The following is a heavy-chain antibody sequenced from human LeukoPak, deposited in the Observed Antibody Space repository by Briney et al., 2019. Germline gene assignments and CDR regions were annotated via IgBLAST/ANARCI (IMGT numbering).Heavy chain of an antibody. CDR2: IIPILDIA. V-gene: IGHV1-69*04. CDR1: GGTFSSYA. Sequence: GASVKVSCKASGGTFSSYAISWVRQAPGQGLEWMGRIIPILDIANYAQKFQGRVTITADKSTSAAYMELSSLRSEDTAVYYCARDRPCSGGSCYPGEPLNPLDYWGQGTLVTVSS. CDR3: ARDRPCSGGSCYPGEPLNPLDY. J-gene: IGHJ4*02. D-gene: IGHD2-15*01.